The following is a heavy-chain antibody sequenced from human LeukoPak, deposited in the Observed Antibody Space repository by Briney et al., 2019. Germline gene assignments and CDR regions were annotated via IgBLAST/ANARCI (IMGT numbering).Heavy chain of an antibody. CDR3: AKEGTDYSRSIDY. Sequence: GGSLRLSCAASGFTFSSYAMHWVRQAPGKGLEWVAVISYDGSNKYYADSVKGRFTISRDNSKNTLYLQMNSLRAEDTAVYYCAKEGTDYSRSIDYWGQGTLVTVSS. J-gene: IGHJ4*02. CDR2: ISYDGSNK. D-gene: IGHD2-15*01. V-gene: IGHV3-30*04. CDR1: GFTFSSYA.